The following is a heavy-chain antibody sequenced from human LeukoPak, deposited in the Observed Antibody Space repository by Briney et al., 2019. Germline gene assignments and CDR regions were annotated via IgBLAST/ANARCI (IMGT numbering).Heavy chain of an antibody. D-gene: IGHD3-16*01. CDR1: GYIFTGYY. CDR2: INPNSGDT. V-gene: IGHV1-2*02. Sequence: SVRVSCKASGYIFTGYYMHWVRQAPGQGLEWMGWINPNSGDTNYAQKYQGRVTMTRDTSISTAYMELSRLRSDDTAVYYCARVRYRLAETYIDYWGQGTLVTVSS. CDR3: ARVRYRLAETYIDY. J-gene: IGHJ4*02.